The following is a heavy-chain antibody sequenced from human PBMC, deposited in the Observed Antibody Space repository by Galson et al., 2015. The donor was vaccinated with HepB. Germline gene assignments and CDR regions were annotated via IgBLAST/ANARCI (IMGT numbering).Heavy chain of an antibody. V-gene: IGHV3-23*01. J-gene: IGHJ3*02. CDR2: ISGSGGST. D-gene: IGHD2-15*01. CDR3: ARLRRVCSGGSCYAFDI. CDR1: GFTFSSYA. Sequence: SLRLSCAASGFTFSSYAMSWVRQAPGKGLEWVSAISGSGGSTYYADSVKGRFTISRDNSKNTLYLQMNSLRAEDTAVYYCARLRRVCSGGSCYAFDIWGQGTMVTVSS.